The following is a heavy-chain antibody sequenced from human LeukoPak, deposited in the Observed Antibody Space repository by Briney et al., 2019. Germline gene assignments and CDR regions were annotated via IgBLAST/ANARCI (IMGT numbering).Heavy chain of an antibody. D-gene: IGHD3-22*01. CDR3: ARGQAYYYDSSGYYYVVGARAAGLFDY. CDR1: GGSFSGYY. CDR2: INHSGST. Sequence: SETLSLTCAVYGGSFSGYYWSWIRQPPGKGLEWIGEINHSGSTNYYPSLKSRVTISVDTSKNQFSLKLSSVTAADTAVYYCARGQAYYYDSSGYYYVVGARAAGLFDYWGQGTLVTVSS. V-gene: IGHV4-34*01. J-gene: IGHJ4*02.